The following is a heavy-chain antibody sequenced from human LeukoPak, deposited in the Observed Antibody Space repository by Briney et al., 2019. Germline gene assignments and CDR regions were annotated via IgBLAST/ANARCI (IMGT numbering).Heavy chain of an antibody. CDR2: INPNGGGT. CDR1: GYTFSDYY. V-gene: IGHV1-2*02. CDR3: ARDYYYGSGRHDFDY. D-gene: IGHD3-10*01. J-gene: IGHJ4*02. Sequence: ASVKVSCKASGYTFSDYYIHWVRQAPGQGLEWMGWINPNGGGTHYAQQFLGRVTMTRDTSISTAYMELSSLRSEDTAVYYCARDYYYGSGRHDFDYWGQGTLVTVSS.